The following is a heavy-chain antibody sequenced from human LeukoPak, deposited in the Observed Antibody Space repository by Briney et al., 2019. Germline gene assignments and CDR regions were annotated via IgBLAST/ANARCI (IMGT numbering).Heavy chain of an antibody. V-gene: IGHV1-2*02. CDR2: INPNSGGT. Sequence: ASVKVSCKASGNTFTDYCIHWVRQAPGQGLEWMGWINPNSGGTNSAQKFQGRVTMTKDTSISTAYMELSRLRSDDTAVYFCARAIAVVDYWGQGTLVTVSS. CDR3: ARAIAVVDY. D-gene: IGHD6-19*01. CDR1: GNTFTDYC. J-gene: IGHJ4*02.